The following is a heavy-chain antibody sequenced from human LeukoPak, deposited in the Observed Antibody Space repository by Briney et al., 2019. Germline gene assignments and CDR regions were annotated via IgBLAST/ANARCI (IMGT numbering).Heavy chain of an antibody. D-gene: IGHD4-17*01. CDR3: AKPLRNYGDSRGWYDFDY. V-gene: IGHV3-33*06. CDR1: GFTFSSYG. CDR2: IWYDGSNK. Sequence: GGSLRLSCGASGFTFSSYGMHWVRQAPGKGLEGVAVIWYDGSNKYYADSVKGRFTISRDNSKNTLYLQMNSLRAEDTAVYYCAKPLRNYGDSRGWYDFDYWGQGTLVTVSS. J-gene: IGHJ4*02.